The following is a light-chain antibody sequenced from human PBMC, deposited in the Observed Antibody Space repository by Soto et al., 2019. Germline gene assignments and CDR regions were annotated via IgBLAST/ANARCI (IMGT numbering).Light chain of an antibody. CDR2: VAS. J-gene: IGKJ2*01. CDR3: QQSYSFPRT. CDR1: QSIGYY. Sequence: DIQMTQSPSSLSASIGDRVTITCRASQSIGYYLNWYQQKPGKAPRFLIYVASTLQSGVPSRFSGSGSGTDFTLTISSLQPEDFATYYCQQSYSFPRTFGQGTKLEIK. V-gene: IGKV1-39*01.